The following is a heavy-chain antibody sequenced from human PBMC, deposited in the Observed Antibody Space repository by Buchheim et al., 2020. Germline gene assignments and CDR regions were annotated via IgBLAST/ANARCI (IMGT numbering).Heavy chain of an antibody. J-gene: IGHJ5*02. CDR1: GGSVSSGSYY. CDR2: SYYSGIT. Sequence: QVQLQESGPGLVKPSETLSLSCTVSGGSVSSGSYYWNWIRQPPGKGLEWIGYSYYSGITNYNPSLKSRVTISVDTSKNHFSLNLSSVTAADTAVYYCARSCSGGSCYNWFDPWGQGTL. V-gene: IGHV4-61*03. D-gene: IGHD2-15*01. CDR3: ARSCSGGSCYNWFDP.